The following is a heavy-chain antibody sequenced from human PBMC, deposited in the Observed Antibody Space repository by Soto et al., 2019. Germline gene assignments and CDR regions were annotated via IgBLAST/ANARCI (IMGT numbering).Heavy chain of an antibody. CDR3: AREGALKPFSS. J-gene: IGHJ5*02. V-gene: IGHV3-21*01. CDR2: ISGSSIYI. Sequence: GGSLRLSCAASGFTFSSYAMNWVRQAPGKGLEWVSHISGSSIYIHYADSVRGRFTISRDNAKNSVYLQMDSLRVEDTAVYYCAREGALKPFSSWGQGALVTVSS. CDR1: GFTFSSYA.